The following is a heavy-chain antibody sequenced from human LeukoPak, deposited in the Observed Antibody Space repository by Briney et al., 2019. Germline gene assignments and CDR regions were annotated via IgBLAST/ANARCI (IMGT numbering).Heavy chain of an antibody. D-gene: IGHD3-10*01. CDR3: ARDVSAMVQGVIIPSPNYYYYMDV. V-gene: IGHV3-21*01. J-gene: IGHJ6*03. CDR1: GFTFSSYS. Sequence: GGSLRLSCAASGFTFSSYSMNWVRQAPGKGLEWVXXXXXXXXXXXXADSVKGRFTISRDNAKNSLYLQMNSLRAEDTAVYYCARDVSAMVQGVIIPSPNYYYYMDVWGKGTTVTVSS. CDR2: XXXXXXXX.